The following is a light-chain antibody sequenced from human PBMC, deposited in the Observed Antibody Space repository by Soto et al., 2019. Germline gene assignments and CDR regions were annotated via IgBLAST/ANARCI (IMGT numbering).Light chain of an antibody. V-gene: IGKV3-20*01. CDR3: HQYGSSPWT. J-gene: IGKJ1*01. CDR1: QSVRRY. Sequence: EIVLTQSPGTLSFSPGETLSLACRSSQSVRRYLAWYQHKPGQAPRLLIYGASSRATGIPDRFSGSGSGTDFTLTISRLEPEDLAVYYCHQYGSSPWTFGQGTKVDI. CDR2: GAS.